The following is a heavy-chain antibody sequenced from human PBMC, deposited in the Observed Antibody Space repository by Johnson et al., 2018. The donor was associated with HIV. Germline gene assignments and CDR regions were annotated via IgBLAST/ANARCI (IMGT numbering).Heavy chain of an antibody. V-gene: IGHV3-9*01. CDR3: AIIAAGNVFDV. D-gene: IGHD6-13*01. CDR1: GFIFDDYA. J-gene: IGHJ3*01. CDR2: ISWNSGSI. Sequence: VQLVESGGGVVQPGGSLRISCAASGFIFDDYAMHWVRQAPGKGLEWVSGISWNSGSIGYADSVKGRFTISRDVSKSTLFLEMNSLRVEDTAMYYCAIIAAGNVFDVWGQGTVVTVSS.